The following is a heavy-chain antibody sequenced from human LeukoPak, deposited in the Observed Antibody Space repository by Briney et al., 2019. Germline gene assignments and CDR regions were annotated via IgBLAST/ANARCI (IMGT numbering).Heavy chain of an antibody. CDR2: ISGSGGST. V-gene: IGHV3-23*01. J-gene: IGHJ4*02. CDR1: GFTFSSYA. CDR3: AKARWLQLALFDY. D-gene: IGHD5-24*01. Sequence: GGSLRLSCAASGFTFSSYAMSWVRQAPGQGLEWVSAISGSGGSTYYADSVKGRFTISRDNSKNTLYLQMNSLRAEDTAVYYCAKARWLQLALFDYWGQGTLVTVSS.